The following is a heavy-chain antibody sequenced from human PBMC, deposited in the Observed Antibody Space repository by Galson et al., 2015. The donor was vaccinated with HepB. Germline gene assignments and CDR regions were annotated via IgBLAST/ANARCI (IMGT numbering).Heavy chain of an antibody. CDR3: ARRNFDEEAFDY. CDR1: GYTFTSHT. Sequence: SVKASCKASGYTFTSHTLDWLRQAPGQGPEWVGRINTYNGQTEFAQKFQGRVTMTIETSTSTAYMELRSLRSDDTAVYYCARRNFDEEAFDYWGQGTLVTVSS. V-gene: IGHV1-18*01. J-gene: IGHJ4*02. CDR2: INTYNGQT.